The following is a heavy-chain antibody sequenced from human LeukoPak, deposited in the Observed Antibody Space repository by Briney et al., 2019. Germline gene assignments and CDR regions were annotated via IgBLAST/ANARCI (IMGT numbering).Heavy chain of an antibody. CDR3: ARAPNTDYYDSSGYYYHFDY. J-gene: IGHJ4*02. D-gene: IGHD3-22*01. CDR2: MNPNSGNT. V-gene: IGHV1-8*01. Sequence: ASVKVSCKASGYTFTSYDINWVRQATGQGLEWMGWMNPNSGNTGYAQKFQGRVTMTRDTSTSTVYMELSSLRSEDTAVYYCARAPNTDYYDSSGYYYHFDYWGQGTLVTVSS. CDR1: GYTFTSYD.